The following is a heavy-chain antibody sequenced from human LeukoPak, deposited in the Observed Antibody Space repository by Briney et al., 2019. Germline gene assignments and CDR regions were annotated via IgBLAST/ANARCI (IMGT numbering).Heavy chain of an antibody. Sequence: ASVKVSCKASGYTFTSYGISWVRQAPGQGLEWMGWISAYNGNTNYAQKLQGRVTMTTDTSTSTAYMELRSLRSDDTAVYYCARDRSIVVVTAKTGGDAFDIWGQGTMVTVSS. CDR3: ARDRSIVVVTAKTGGDAFDI. CDR2: ISAYNGNT. J-gene: IGHJ3*02. V-gene: IGHV1-18*01. CDR1: GYTFTSYG. D-gene: IGHD2-21*02.